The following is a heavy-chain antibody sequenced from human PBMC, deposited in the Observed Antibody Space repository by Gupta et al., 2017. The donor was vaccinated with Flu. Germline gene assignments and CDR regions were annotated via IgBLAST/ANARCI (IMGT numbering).Heavy chain of an antibody. J-gene: IGHJ5*02. D-gene: IGHD4-17*01. CDR3: RATVTTVELELGNFDP. CDR1: GFTFSVSA. V-gene: IGHV3-73*02. CDR2: IRSKANSYAT. Sequence: EVQLVESGGGLVQPGGSLKISCAASGFTFSVSAMHWVRQAPGKGLEWVGRIRSKANSYATAYAASVKGRFTISRDDSKNTAYLQMNSLKTEDTAVYYCRATVTTVELELGNFDPWGQGTLVTVSS.